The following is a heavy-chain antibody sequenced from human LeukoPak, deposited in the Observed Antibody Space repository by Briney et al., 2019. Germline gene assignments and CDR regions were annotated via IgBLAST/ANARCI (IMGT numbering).Heavy chain of an antibody. CDR1: GGSISSGDYY. D-gene: IGHD3-10*01. V-gene: IGHV4-30-4*02. CDR2: IYYSGST. Sequence: PSETLSLTCTVSGGSISSGDYYWRWIRQPPGKGLEWIGYIYYSGSTYYNPSLKSRVTISVDTSKNQFSLKLSSVTAADTAVYYCARASSYGLGSPYYPGFDYWGQGTLVTVSS. J-gene: IGHJ4*02. CDR3: ARASSYGLGSPYYPGFDY.